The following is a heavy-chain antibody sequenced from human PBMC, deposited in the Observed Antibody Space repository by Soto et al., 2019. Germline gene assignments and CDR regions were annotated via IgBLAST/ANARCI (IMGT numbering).Heavy chain of an antibody. CDR3: ARTGYCSGGSCYSSLYYYYYMDV. CDR2: IYYSGST. Sequence: SETLSLTCTVSGGSISSYYWSWIRQPPGKGLEWIGYIYYSGSTNYNPSLKSRVTISVDTSKNQFSLKLSSVTAADTAVYYCARTGYCSGGSCYSSLYYYYYMDVWGKGTTVTSP. D-gene: IGHD2-15*01. V-gene: IGHV4-59*01. J-gene: IGHJ6*03. CDR1: GGSISSYY.